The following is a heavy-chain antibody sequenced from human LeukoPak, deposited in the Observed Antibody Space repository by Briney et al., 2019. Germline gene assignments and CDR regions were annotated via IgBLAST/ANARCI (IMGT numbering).Heavy chain of an antibody. CDR3: ARHGPNSVATDFDY. CDR1: CGSTVNNNKY. J-gene: IGHJ4*02. V-gene: IGHV4-39*01. Sequence: PSEILSLTRTLSCGSTVNNNKYSGWIRQPPGKGLEWIVNIYYGGSTYYNPSLKSRVTISVDTSNYQFSPTLTSVTAADTAVYYFARHGPNSVATDFDYWGQGSLVTVSS. D-gene: IGHD5-12*01. CDR2: IYYGGST.